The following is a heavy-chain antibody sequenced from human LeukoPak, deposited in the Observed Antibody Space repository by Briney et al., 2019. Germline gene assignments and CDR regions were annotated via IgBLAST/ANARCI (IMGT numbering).Heavy chain of an antibody. Sequence: PGGSLRLSCAASGLTFSSYGMHWVRQAPGKGLEWVAFIRYDGSNKYYADSVKGRFTISRDNSKNTLYLQMNSLRAEDTAVYYCARDNSPGTPWYFDYWGQGTLVTVSS. D-gene: IGHD1-14*01. CDR3: ARDNSPGTPWYFDY. CDR1: GLTFSSYG. J-gene: IGHJ4*02. CDR2: IRYDGSNK. V-gene: IGHV3-30*02.